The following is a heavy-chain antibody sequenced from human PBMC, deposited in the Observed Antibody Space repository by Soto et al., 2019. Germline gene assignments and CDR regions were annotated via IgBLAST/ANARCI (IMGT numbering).Heavy chain of an antibody. CDR3: ARGSPSCSGGSCVVGYFDY. D-gene: IGHD2-15*01. CDR1: DGSFSGYY. V-gene: IGHV4-34*01. J-gene: IGHJ4*02. Sequence: QVQLKQWGAGLLKPSETLSLTCAVYDGSFSGYYWSWIRQPPGKGLEWIGEINHSVSTNYNPSLKSRVTISVDTSKNQFSLNLSSVTAADTAVYYCARGSPSCSGGSCVVGYFDYWGQGTLVTVSS. CDR2: INHSVST.